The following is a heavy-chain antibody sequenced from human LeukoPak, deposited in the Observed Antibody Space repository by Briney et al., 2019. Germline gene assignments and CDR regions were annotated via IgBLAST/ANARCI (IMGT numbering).Heavy chain of an antibody. CDR2: IYYSGFT. D-gene: IGHD1-7*01. V-gene: IGHV4-30-4*08. CDR3: AREAINWTYRDY. J-gene: IGHJ4*02. CDR1: GDSVSSGDYY. Sequence: SETLSLTCTVSGDSVSSGDYYWSWIRQPPGKGLEWIGYIYYSGFTYYNPSLKRRLTISVDTSKNQFSLKLSSVTAADTAVYYCAREAINWTYRDYWGQGTLVTVSS.